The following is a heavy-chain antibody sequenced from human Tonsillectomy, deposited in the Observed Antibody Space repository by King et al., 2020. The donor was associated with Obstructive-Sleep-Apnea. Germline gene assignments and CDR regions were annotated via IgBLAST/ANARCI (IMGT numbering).Heavy chain of an antibody. CDR3: AVFYYGSETVDF. D-gene: IGHD3-10*01. J-gene: IGHJ4*02. V-gene: IGHV1-24*01. Sequence: VQLVQSGAEVKKPGASVKVSCKVSGYNLIELSIHWVRQAPGKGLEWMGGFDPEDGETIYAQKFQARLTMTEDTSTATTYMELSSLRSEDTAMYYCAVFYYGSETVDFWGQGTLVTVSS. CDR2: FDPEDGET. CDR1: GYNLIELS.